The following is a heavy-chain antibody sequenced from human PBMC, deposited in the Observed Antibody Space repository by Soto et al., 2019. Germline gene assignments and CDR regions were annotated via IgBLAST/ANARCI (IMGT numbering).Heavy chain of an antibody. V-gene: IGHV3-11*06. D-gene: IGHD4-17*01. CDR1: GFTFSDYY. J-gene: IGHJ3*02. Sequence: GGSLRLSCAASGFTFSDYYMSWIRQAPGKGLEWVSYISSSSSYTNYADSVKGRFTISRDNAKNSLYLQMNSLRAEGTAVYYCASDYGGNPRPDAFDIWGQGTMVTVS. CDR3: ASDYGGNPRPDAFDI. CDR2: ISSSSSYT.